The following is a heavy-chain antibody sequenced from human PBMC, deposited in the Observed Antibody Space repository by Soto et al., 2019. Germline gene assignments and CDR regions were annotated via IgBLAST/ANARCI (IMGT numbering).Heavy chain of an antibody. Sequence: QVQLVQSGAEVKKPGASVKVSCKASGYTFTSYAMHWVRQAPGQRLEWMGWINAGNGNTKYSQKFQGRVTMTRDTTASTAYMELSSLRSEDTAVYYCARADYGDYGRRQAFDIWGQGTMVTVSS. V-gene: IGHV1-3*01. CDR2: INAGNGNT. D-gene: IGHD4-17*01. CDR1: GYTFTSYA. CDR3: ARADYGDYGRRQAFDI. J-gene: IGHJ3*02.